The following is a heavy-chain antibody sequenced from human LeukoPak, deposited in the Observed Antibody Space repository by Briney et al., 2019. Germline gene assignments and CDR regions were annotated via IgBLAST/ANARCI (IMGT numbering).Heavy chain of an antibody. D-gene: IGHD4-17*01. J-gene: IGHJ4*02. V-gene: IGHV3-48*01. Sequence: GGSLRLSCAGSGFTFSNYSMNWVRQAPGKGLEWVSYISSRSNNIYYADSVKGRFTISRDNSKNTLYLQMNSLRAEDTAVYYCARGPYGDYSFDYWGQGILVTVSS. CDR3: ARGPYGDYSFDY. CDR1: GFTFSNYS. CDR2: ISSRSNNI.